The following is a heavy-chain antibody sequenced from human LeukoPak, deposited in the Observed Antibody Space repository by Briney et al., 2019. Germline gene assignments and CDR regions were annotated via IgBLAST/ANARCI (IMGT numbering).Heavy chain of an antibody. J-gene: IGHJ4*02. CDR1: GYTFTGYY. V-gene: IGHV1-2*02. Sequence: ASVKVSCKASGYTFTGYYMHWVRQAPGQGLEWMGWINPNSGGTNYAQKFQGRVTMTRDTSISTAYMELSRLRSDDTAVYYCARDLSAWRESGYTNDYWGQGTLVTVSS. CDR3: ARDLSAWRESGYTNDY. D-gene: IGHD5-12*01. CDR2: INPNSGGT.